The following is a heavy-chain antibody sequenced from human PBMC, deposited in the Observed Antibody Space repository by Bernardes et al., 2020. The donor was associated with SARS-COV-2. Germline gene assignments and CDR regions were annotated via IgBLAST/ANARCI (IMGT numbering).Heavy chain of an antibody. V-gene: IGHV4-34*01. CDR2: INHSGST. CDR3: ARGRDYYDSSGYYYVVDNWFDP. Sequence: SETLSLTCAVYGGSFSGYYWSWIRQPPGKGLEWIGEINHSGSTNYNPSLKSRVTISVDTSKNQFSLKLSSVTAADTAVYYCARGRDYYDSSGYYYVVDNWFDPWGQGTLVTVSS. CDR1: GGSFSGYY. D-gene: IGHD3-22*01. J-gene: IGHJ5*02.